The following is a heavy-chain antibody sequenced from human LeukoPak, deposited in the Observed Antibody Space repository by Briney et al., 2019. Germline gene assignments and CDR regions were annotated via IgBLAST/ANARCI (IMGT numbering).Heavy chain of an antibody. CDR3: ARVDLYYDSSGYSQAANDY. J-gene: IGHJ4*02. V-gene: IGHV1-8*01. Sequence: ASVKVSCKASEYTFTSYDINWVRQATGQGLEWMGWMNPNSGNTGYAQKFQGRVTMTTDTPTSTAYMELRSLRSDDTAVYYCARVDLYYDSSGYSQAANDYWGQGTLVTVSS. D-gene: IGHD3-22*01. CDR2: MNPNSGNT. CDR1: EYTFTSYD.